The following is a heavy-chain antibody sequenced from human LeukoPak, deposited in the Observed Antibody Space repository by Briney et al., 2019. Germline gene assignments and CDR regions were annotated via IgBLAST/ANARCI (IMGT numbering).Heavy chain of an antibody. CDR2: IRGNGERT. CDR3: VRNGCSSTNCYIFLGDWYFDL. Sequence: GGSLRLSCAASGFPFSSYAMGWVRQAPGKGLEWVSSIRGNGERTFYADSVKGRFTISRDNSKNTVSLQMTSLEAEDTAVYYCVRNGCSSTNCYIFLGDWYFDLWGRGTLVTVSS. CDR1: GFPFSSYA. V-gene: IGHV3-23*01. D-gene: IGHD2-2*02. J-gene: IGHJ2*01.